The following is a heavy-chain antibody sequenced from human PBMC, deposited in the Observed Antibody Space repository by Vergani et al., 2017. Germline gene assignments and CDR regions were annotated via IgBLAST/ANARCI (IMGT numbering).Heavy chain of an antibody. Sequence: EVQLLESGGGLVQPGGSLRLSCAASGFTFSSYAMSWVRQAPGKGLEWVSAISGSGGSTYYADSVKGRFTISRDNSKNTLYLQRNSLRAEDTAVYYCARDRQEAVADNWFDPWGQGTLVTVSS. CDR2: ISGSGGST. V-gene: IGHV3-23*01. D-gene: IGHD6-19*01. CDR3: ARDRQEAVADNWFDP. CDR1: GFTFSSYA. J-gene: IGHJ5*02.